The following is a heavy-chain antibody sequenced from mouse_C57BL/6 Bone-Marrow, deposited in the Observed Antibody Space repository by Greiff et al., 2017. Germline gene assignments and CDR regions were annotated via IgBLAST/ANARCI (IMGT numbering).Heavy chain of an antibody. J-gene: IGHJ2*01. CDR3: ARSSTFFYYVDY. V-gene: IGHV1-47*01. CDR2: FHPYNDDT. D-gene: IGHD5-1*01. CDR1: GYTFTTYP. Sequence: VQLQESGAELVKPGASVKMSCKASGYTFTTYPIEWMKQNHGKSLEWIGNFHPYNDDTKYNETFKGKATLTVEKSSNTVYLELSRLASDDSAVYYCARSSTFFYYVDYGGQGTTLTGSS.